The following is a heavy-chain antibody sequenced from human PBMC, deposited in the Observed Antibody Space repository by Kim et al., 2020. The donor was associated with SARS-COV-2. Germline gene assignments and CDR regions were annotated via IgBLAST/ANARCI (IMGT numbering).Heavy chain of an antibody. CDR2: ISYDGSNK. Sequence: GGSLRLSCAASGFTFSSYGMHWVRQAPGKGLEWVAVISYDGSNKYYADSVKGRFTISRDNSKNTLYLQMNSLRAEDTAVYYCANGYCSGGSCYFRAEGPGRYGMDVWGQGTTVTVSS. CDR1: GFTFSSYG. V-gene: IGHV3-30*18. D-gene: IGHD2-15*01. J-gene: IGHJ6*02. CDR3: ANGYCSGGSCYFRAEGPGRYGMDV.